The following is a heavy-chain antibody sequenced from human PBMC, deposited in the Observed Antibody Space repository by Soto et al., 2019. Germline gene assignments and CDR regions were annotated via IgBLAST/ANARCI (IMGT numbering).Heavy chain of an antibody. V-gene: IGHV4-30-2*03. CDR1: GGSISSGGYS. Sequence: SETLSLTCAVSGGSISSGGYSWSWILHPPGKGLEWIGYIYHSGSTYYNPSLKSRVTISVDTSKNQFSLKLSSVTAADTAVYYCARHVAVATMNWFDPWGQGTLVTVSS. D-gene: IGHD5-12*01. CDR2: IYHSGST. J-gene: IGHJ5*02. CDR3: ARHVAVATMNWFDP.